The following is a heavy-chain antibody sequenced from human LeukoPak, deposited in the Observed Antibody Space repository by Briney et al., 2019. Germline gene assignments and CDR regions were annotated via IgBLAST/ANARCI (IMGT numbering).Heavy chain of an antibody. J-gene: IGHJ4*02. CDR3: AKVGVAGPSYYFDY. V-gene: IGHV3-23*01. CDR2: ISGSGGNT. Sequence: GGSLRLSCAASGFTFSSYAMSWVRQAPGKGLEWVSAISGSGGNTFYADSVKGRFTISRDNSKSTMFLQMNSLRAGDTAVYYCAKVGVAGPSYYFDYWGQGTLVTVSS. D-gene: IGHD6-19*01. CDR1: GFTFSSYA.